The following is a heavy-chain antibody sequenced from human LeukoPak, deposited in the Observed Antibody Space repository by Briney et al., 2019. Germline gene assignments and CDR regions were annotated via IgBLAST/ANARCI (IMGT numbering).Heavy chain of an antibody. J-gene: IGHJ4*02. CDR3: ARDLGYCSGGSCLGLYYFDY. CDR2: INPNSGGT. V-gene: IGHV1-2*02. D-gene: IGHD2-15*01. CDR1: GYTFTVYY. Sequence: ASVKVSFKASGYTFTVYYMHWVRQAPGQGREWMGWINPNSGGTNYAQKFQGRVTMTRDTSISTAYMELSRLRSDDTAVYYCARDLGYCSGGSCLGLYYFDYWGQGTLVTVSS.